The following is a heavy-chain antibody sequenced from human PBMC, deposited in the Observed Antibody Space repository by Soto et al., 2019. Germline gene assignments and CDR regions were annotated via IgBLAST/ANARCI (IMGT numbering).Heavy chain of an antibody. V-gene: IGHV4-30-4*01. J-gene: IGHJ4*02. CDR1: GGSISSGDYY. CDR3: ARNGALDY. CDR2: ILYSGTT. D-gene: IGHD2-8*01. Sequence: SETLSLTCTVSGGSISSGDYYWSWIRQPPGKGLEWIGYILYSGTTNYNPSLESQLTISVDTSKNQFSLKLTSVTAADTAVYYCARNGALDYWGRGTLVTVSS.